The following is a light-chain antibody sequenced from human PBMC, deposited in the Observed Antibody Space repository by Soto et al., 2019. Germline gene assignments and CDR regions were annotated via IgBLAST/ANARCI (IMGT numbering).Light chain of an antibody. CDR2: AAS. CDR3: QRYKSAST. CDR1: QDISSY. Sequence: DIQMTQSPSSLSASVGDSVTITCRASQDISSYLAWYQQSPGEVPKLLIYAASPLQSGLPSLFSRSGYGTYFSITISSLQVEDGAIYYCQRYKSASTFGQGTRLEI. J-gene: IGKJ5*01. V-gene: IGKV1-27*01.